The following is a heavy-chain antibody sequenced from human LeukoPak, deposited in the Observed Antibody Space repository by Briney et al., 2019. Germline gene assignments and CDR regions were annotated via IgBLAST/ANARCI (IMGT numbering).Heavy chain of an antibody. Sequence: SETLSLTCTVSGGSITSGDYYWSWIRKPPGKGLEWIGYIYHSGSTYYNPSLKSRVTISVDRSKNQFSLKLSSVTAADTAVYYCASLTRTVTTYYFDYWGQGTLVTVSS. J-gene: IGHJ4*02. CDR1: GGSITSGDYY. CDR2: IYHSGST. V-gene: IGHV4-30-2*01. D-gene: IGHD4-17*01. CDR3: ASLTRTVTTYYFDY.